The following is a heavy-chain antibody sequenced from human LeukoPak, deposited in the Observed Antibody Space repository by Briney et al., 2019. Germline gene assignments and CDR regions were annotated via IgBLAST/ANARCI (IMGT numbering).Heavy chain of an antibody. Sequence: GGSLRLACAASGFTVSNNYMSWVRQPPGKGLEWVSIIFSVGSTYYADSVKGRFTISRDNSKNTQYLQLNSRRVEDPAVYYCARHFDSGDYVENPIDYWGQGTLVTVSS. J-gene: IGHJ4*02. CDR3: ARHFDSGDYVENPIDY. D-gene: IGHD3-22*01. CDR2: IFSVGST. CDR1: GFTVSNNY. V-gene: IGHV3-66*02.